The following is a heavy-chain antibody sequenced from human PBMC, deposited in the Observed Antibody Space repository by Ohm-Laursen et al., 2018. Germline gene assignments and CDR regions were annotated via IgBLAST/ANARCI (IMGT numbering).Heavy chain of an antibody. CDR1: GASINLYY. D-gene: IGHD6-13*01. Sequence: SETLSLTCIVSGASINLYYWSWIRQPPGKGLEWIGYINHSGSTNYNPSLKSRVTISVDTSKNQFSLKVSSVTAADTAVYYCARAAQQPQIYYYYGMDVWGQGTTVTVSS. V-gene: IGHV4-59*12. CDR3: ARAAQQPQIYYYYGMDV. J-gene: IGHJ6*02. CDR2: INHSGST.